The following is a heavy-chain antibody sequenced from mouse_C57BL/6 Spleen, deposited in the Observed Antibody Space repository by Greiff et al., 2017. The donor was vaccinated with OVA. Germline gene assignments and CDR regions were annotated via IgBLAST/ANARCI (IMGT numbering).Heavy chain of an antibody. CDR2: ISYDGST. D-gene: IGHD1-1*01. Sequence: EVKLVESGPGLVKPSQSLSLTCSVTGYSITGGYYCNWIRQFPGNKLEWMGYISYDGSTNYNPSLKNRISITLDTTKNQFFLKLNTVTTEDTASDDCARENGTTVVFDDWGKGTTLTVSS. CDR1: GYSITGGYY. CDR3: ARENGTTVVFDD. V-gene: IGHV3-6*01. J-gene: IGHJ2*01.